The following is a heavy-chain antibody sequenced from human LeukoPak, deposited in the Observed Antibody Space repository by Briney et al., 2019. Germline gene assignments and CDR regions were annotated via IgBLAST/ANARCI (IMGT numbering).Heavy chain of an antibody. J-gene: IGHJ4*02. CDR3: ARHSAANRYRDY. V-gene: IGHV1-3*03. CDR1: GYTFTNYA. Sequence: ASVKVSCKASGYTFTNYAVNWVRQAPGQRLEWMGWINAGNGNTKYSQEFQGRVTISVDTSKNQFSLKLSSVTAADTAVYYCARHSAANRYRDYWGQGTLVTVSS. CDR2: INAGNGNT. D-gene: IGHD2-15*01.